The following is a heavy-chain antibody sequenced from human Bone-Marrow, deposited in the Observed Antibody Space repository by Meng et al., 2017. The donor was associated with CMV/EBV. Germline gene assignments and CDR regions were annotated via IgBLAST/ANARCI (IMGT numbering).Heavy chain of an antibody. Sequence: SETLSLTCTVSGGSISSYYWSWIRQPAGKGLEWIGRIYTSGSTNYNPSLKSRVTISVDKSKNQFSLKLSSVTAADTAVYYCARDSVVVPAAIGLFADYYYGMDVWGQGTTVTVSS. V-gene: IGHV4-4*07. CDR3: ARDSVVVPAAIGLFADYYYGMDV. D-gene: IGHD2-2*02. CDR2: IYTSGST. CDR1: GGSISSYY. J-gene: IGHJ6*02.